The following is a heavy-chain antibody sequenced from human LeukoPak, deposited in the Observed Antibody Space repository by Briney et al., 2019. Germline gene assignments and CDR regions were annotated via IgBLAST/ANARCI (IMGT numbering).Heavy chain of an antibody. V-gene: IGHV3-30*04. CDR2: ISYDGSNK. J-gene: IGHJ6*03. CDR3: AREGPKTHYYYMDV. Sequence: PGGSLRLSCAASGFTFSSYAMSWVRQAPGKGLEWVAVISYDGSNKYYADSVKGRFTISRDNSKNTLYLQMNSLRAEDTAVYYCAREGPKTHYYYMDVWGKGTTVTVSS. CDR1: GFTFSSYA.